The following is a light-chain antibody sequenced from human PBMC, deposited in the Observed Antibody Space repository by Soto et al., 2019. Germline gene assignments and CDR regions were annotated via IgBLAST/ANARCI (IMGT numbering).Light chain of an antibody. CDR2: AVT. Sequence: QSALTQPASVSGSPGQSITISCTGTISDVGGYNYVSWYQQHPGKAPKLMIFAVTNRPSGVSNRFSGSKSDNTASLTISGLQAEDEADYYCGSYKSSRNWVFGGGTPLTV. J-gene: IGLJ3*02. V-gene: IGLV2-14*01. CDR1: ISDVGGYNY. CDR3: GSYKSSRNWV.